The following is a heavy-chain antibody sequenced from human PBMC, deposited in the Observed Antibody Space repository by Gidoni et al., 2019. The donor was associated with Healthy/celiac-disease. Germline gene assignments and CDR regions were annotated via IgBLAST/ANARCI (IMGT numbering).Heavy chain of an antibody. D-gene: IGHD3-3*01. V-gene: IGHV4-34*01. J-gene: IGHJ4*02. CDR1: VWSFSCYY. Sequence: QVQLQQWCAGLLKPSETLSLTCAVYVWSFSCYYWSWIRQPPGKGLEWIGEINHSGSTNYNPSLKSRVTISVDTSKNQCSLKLSSVTAADTAVYYCARVLRRITMFGVVSYESSPRFDYWGQGTLVTVSS. CDR2: INHSGST. CDR3: ARVLRRITMFGVVSYESSPRFDY.